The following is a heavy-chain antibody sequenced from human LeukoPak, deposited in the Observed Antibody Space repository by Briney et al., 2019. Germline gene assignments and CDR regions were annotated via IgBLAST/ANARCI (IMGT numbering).Heavy chain of an antibody. CDR1: GGSPSSYY. J-gene: IGHJ4*02. V-gene: IGHV4-59*01. CDR3: AREGYGGNSDFDY. Sequence: SETLSLTCTVSGGSPSSYYWSWLRQPPGKGLEWIGYIYHSGSTNYNPSLKSRVTISVDTSKNQFSLKLSSVTAADTAVYYCAREGYGGNSDFDYWGQGTLVTVSS. D-gene: IGHD4-23*01. CDR2: IYHSGST.